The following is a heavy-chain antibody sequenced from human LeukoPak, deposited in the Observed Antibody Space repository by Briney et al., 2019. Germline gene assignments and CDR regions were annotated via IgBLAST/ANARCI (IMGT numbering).Heavy chain of an antibody. D-gene: IGHD1-7*01. CDR1: GFTFSNAW. J-gene: IGHJ5*02. V-gene: IGHV3-7*01. CDR2: IKQDGSEK. CDR3: ARRTWTGTNDNWFDP. Sequence: GGSLRLSCAASGFTFSNAWMSWVRQAPGKGLEWVANIKQDGSEKYYVDSVKGRFTISRDNAKNSLYLQMNSLRAEDTAVYYCARRTWTGTNDNWFDPWGQGTLVTVSS.